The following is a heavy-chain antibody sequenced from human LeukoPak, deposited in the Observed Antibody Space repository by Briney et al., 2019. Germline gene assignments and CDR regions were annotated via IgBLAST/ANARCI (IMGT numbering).Heavy chain of an antibody. CDR2: ISYIGST. CDR1: TDSFSSHY. Sequence: SETLSLTCAVSTDSFSSHYWTWIRQPPGKGLEWIGYISYIGSTNYNPSLKSRVTISIDTSKNQFSLKLSSVTAADTAVYYCARGLGYSYGYAFVYWGQGTLVTVSS. V-gene: IGHV4-59*11. J-gene: IGHJ4*02. CDR3: ARGLGYSYGYAFVY. D-gene: IGHD5-18*01.